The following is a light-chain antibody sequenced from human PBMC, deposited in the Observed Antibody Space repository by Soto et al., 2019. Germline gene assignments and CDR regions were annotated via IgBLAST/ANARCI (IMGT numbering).Light chain of an antibody. CDR1: TSDVGRYNY. Sequence: SVLTQPASVSGSPGQSISLSCPGTTSDVGRYNYVSWYQQHPGKAPKLMIYDVSYRPSWVSNRFSGSKSGITASLTISGLQAEDEADYYCNSFTTSSTYVFGTGTKVTVL. CDR2: DVS. V-gene: IGLV2-14*03. CDR3: NSFTTSSTYV. J-gene: IGLJ1*01.